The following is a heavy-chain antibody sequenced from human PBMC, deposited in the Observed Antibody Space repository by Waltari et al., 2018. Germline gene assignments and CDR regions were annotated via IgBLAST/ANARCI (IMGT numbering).Heavy chain of an antibody. CDR2: IDKSGITI. J-gene: IGHJ4*02. Sequence: QVQVVESGGGLVKPGGSLRLSCVASGFTFTDYYMSWIRQAPGKGLEWVSFIDKSGITIFYADSVKGRFTVSRDNAKNSLYLQMNTLSPDDTAVYYCARDPNQAGDYWGQGTLVTVSS. CDR3: ARDPNQAGDY. D-gene: IGHD6-13*01. CDR1: GFTFTDYY. V-gene: IGHV3-11*01.